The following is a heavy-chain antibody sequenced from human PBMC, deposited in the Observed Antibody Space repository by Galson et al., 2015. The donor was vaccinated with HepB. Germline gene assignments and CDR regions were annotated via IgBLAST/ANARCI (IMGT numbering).Heavy chain of an antibody. CDR3: LYWVVGDTGKFDY. D-gene: IGHD1-26*01. CDR2: IRNKARNYAT. J-gene: IGHJ4*02. V-gene: IGHV3-73*01. CDR1: GLTVSGST. Sequence: SLRLSCAASGLTVSGSTIHWIRQPSGQGLEWVGLIRNKARNYATGYGASVKGRFTISRDDSKNTAYLEMNSLKIEDTAVYYCLYWVVGDTGKFDYWGQGNVVTVSS.